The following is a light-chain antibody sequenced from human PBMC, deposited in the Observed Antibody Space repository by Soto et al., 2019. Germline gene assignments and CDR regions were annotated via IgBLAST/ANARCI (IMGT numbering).Light chain of an antibody. CDR3: QHYDHWPIT. V-gene: IGKV3-15*01. J-gene: IGKJ5*01. Sequence: EVVMTQSPDTLSVSPGERATLSCRASQSVRSNLAWVQQKPGQAPRLLIFRASTRATGIPARFSGSGSGTEFTLTISSLQSEDFAIYYCQHYDHWPITFGQGTRLEI. CDR1: QSVRSN. CDR2: RAS.